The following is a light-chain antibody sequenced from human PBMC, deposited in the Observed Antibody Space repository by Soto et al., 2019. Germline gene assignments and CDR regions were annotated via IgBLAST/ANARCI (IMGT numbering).Light chain of an antibody. V-gene: IGLV1-40*01. J-gene: IGLJ3*02. CDR3: QSYDSSLSGWV. CDR1: SSIIGAGYD. CDR2: GNS. Sequence: QSVLTQPPSVSGAPGQRVTISCTGSSSIIGAGYDVHWYQQLPGTAPQHLIYGNSNRPSGVPDRFSGSKSGTSASLVITGLQAEDEADDYCQSYDSSLSGWVFGGGTKLTVL.